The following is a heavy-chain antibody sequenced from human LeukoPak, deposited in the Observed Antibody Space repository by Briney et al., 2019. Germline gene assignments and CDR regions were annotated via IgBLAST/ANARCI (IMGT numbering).Heavy chain of an antibody. V-gene: IGHV1-46*01. D-gene: IGHD3-10*01. CDR2: INPSGGST. J-gene: IGHJ4*02. CDR1: GYTFTSYY. Sequence: ASVKVSCKASGYTFTSYYMHWVRQAPGQGLGWMGIINPSGGSTSYAQKFQGRVTMTRDTSTSTVYMELSSLRSEDTAVYYCASSVGYYYGSGSYFSFDYWGQGTLVTVSS. CDR3: ASSVGYYYGSGSYFSFDY.